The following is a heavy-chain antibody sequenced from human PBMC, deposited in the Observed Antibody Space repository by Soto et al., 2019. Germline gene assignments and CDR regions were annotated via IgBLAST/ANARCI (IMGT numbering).Heavy chain of an antibody. CDR1: GFTFSNAG. Sequence: PGWSLRLSCASSGFTFSNAGMSWVRQAPGKGLEWVAYISTSSSPRYYADSVKGRFTISRDNDRKSIYLEMSSLRDEDTAIYYCPRDEMKYYDGDGRHAGRGTGTILNVTS. J-gene: IGHJ4*02. D-gene: IGHD2-21*01. V-gene: IGHV3-48*02. CDR3: PRDEMKYYDGDGRHAG. CDR2: ISTSSSPR.